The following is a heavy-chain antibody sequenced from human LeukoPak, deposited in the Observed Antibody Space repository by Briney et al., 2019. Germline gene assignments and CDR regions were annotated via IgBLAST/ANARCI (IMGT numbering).Heavy chain of an antibody. D-gene: IGHD2-15*01. J-gene: IGHJ4*02. CDR2: MNPNSGNT. CDR1: GGTFSSYA. CDR3: ARTAMVVERKFDY. Sequence: ASVKVSCKASGGTFSSYAINWVRQATGQGLEWMGWMNPNSGNTGYAQKFQGRVTMTRNTSISTAYMELSSLRSEDTAVYYCARTAMVVERKFDYWGQGTLVTVSS. V-gene: IGHV1-8*02.